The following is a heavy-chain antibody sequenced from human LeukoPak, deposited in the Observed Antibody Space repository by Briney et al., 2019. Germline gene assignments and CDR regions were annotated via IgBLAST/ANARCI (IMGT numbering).Heavy chain of an antibody. D-gene: IGHD3-22*01. CDR3: AKSYDTSGRRAFDI. V-gene: IGHV3-23*01. Sequence: GGSLRLSCAASGFTFSGYAMSWVRQAPGKGLEWVSAISIDGSHTYYADSVKGRFTISRDNSKNTLYLQMNSLRAEEAAVYYCAKSYDTSGRRAFDIWGQGTMVTVSS. CDR1: GFTFSGYA. CDR2: ISIDGSHT. J-gene: IGHJ3*02.